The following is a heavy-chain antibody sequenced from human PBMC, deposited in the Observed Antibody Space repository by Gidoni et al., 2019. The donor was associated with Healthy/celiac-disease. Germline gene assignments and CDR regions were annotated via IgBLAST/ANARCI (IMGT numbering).Heavy chain of an antibody. CDR1: GFTFSNYA. D-gene: IGHD2-15*01. CDR2: IYGSGSGA. V-gene: IGHV3-23*01. CDR3: ARGRCSSGACSRSFDF. J-gene: IGHJ4*02. Sequence: EVQLLESGGDLVQPGGSLRLSCAASGFTFSNYAMTWVRQAPGEGLGWVSHIYGSGSGAYYADSVKGRFTISRDNSENTLYLQMNSLRAEDTAVYYCARGRCSSGACSRSFDFWGRGTLVSVSS.